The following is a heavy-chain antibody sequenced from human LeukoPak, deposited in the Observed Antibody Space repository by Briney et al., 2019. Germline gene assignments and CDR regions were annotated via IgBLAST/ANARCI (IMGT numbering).Heavy chain of an antibody. V-gene: IGHV4-34*01. CDR3: ARRLYYYDTTEGHDAFDI. CDR1: GGSFSGYY. D-gene: IGHD3-22*01. CDR2: INHSGST. J-gene: IGHJ3*02. Sequence: PSETLSLTCAVYGGSFSGYYWSWIRQPPGKGLEWIGEINHSGSTNYNPSLKSRVTISVDTSKNQFSLKLSSVTAADTAVYYCARRLYYYDTTEGHDAFDIWGQGTMVTVSS.